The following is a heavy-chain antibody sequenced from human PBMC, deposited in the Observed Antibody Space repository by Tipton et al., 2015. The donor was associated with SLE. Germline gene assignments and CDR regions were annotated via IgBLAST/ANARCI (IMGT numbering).Heavy chain of an antibody. CDR1: GASISTTSYL. D-gene: IGHD5-12*01. CDR2: IHYSETIHYSGST. J-gene: IGHJ4*02. V-gene: IGHV4-39*07. Sequence: TLSLTCSVSGASISTTSYLWGWIRQPPGKGLEWIGTIHYSETIHYSGSTYLNPSLKSRVTISVDTSKNHFSLKLNSVTAADTAVYYCARRHYSGPFDSWGQGTLVTVSS. CDR3: ARRHYSGPFDS.